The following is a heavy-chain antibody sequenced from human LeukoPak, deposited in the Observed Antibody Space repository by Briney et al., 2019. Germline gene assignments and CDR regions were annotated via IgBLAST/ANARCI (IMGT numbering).Heavy chain of an antibody. D-gene: IGHD3-16*02. CDR3: TRGRLSMLTETYFFDS. CDR1: GGSISSYY. CDR2: IYFSGST. Sequence: PSETLSLTCTVSGGSISSYYWTWVRQPPGKALEWVGYIYFSGSTNYNPSLESRLTISLDTPKKQFSLNLTSVTAADTATYYCTRGRLSMLTETYFFDSWGQGSLVIVSS. V-gene: IGHV4-59*01. J-gene: IGHJ4*02.